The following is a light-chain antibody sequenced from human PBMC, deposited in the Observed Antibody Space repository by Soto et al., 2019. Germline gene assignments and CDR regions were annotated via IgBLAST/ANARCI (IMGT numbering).Light chain of an antibody. CDR2: GAS. Sequence: EILVTQSPDTLSVSPAERATLSCRASQSISNNLAWYQQKPGQAPRLLIYGASTRATGIPARFSGSGSGTEFTLTISSLQSEDFAVYHCQQYNNWPPITFGQGTRLEIK. V-gene: IGKV3-15*01. CDR1: QSISNN. J-gene: IGKJ5*01. CDR3: QQYNNWPPIT.